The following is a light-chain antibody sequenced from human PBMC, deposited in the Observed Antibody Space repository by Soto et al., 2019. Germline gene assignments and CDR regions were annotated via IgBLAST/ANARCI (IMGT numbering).Light chain of an antibody. V-gene: IGLV8-61*01. CDR3: VLYMGDGTLL. J-gene: IGLJ3*02. CDR2: STN. Sequence: QTVVTQEPSFSVSPGGTVTLTCGLSSGSVSTSSSPSWYQQTPGQAPRTLIYSTNTRSSGVTDRFSGSILGTKAALTITGAQADDESIYYCVLYMGDGTLLFGGGTKLTVL. CDR1: SGSVSTSSS.